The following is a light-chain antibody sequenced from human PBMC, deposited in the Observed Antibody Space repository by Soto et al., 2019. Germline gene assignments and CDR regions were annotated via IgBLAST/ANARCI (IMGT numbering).Light chain of an antibody. CDR2: GAS. V-gene: IGKV3-20*01. J-gene: IGKJ4*01. CDR3: QHSGRSPPLT. Sequence: EVVLTQSPGTLSLSPGDRATLSCTASQSVSSNSLAWYQQIPVQPPRLLSYGASSRATGVPDRFTGSGSETHFTLTITRLEPEDFAVFYCQHSGRSPPLTFGGGTKVEIK. CDR1: QSVSSNS.